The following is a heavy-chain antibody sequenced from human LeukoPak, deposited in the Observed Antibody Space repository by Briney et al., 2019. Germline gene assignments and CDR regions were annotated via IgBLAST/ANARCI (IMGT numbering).Heavy chain of an antibody. D-gene: IGHD4-23*01. J-gene: IGHJ5*02. CDR3: ARGYGGNSFDP. V-gene: IGHV1-3*01. Sequence: GASVKVSCKASRYPFTSYAMHWVRQAPGQRLEWMGWIHVGNGNTEYSQKFQGRVTITRDTPATTTYMELSSLRSEDTAVYYCARGYGGNSFDPWGQGTLVTVSS. CDR2: IHVGNGNT. CDR1: RYPFTSYA.